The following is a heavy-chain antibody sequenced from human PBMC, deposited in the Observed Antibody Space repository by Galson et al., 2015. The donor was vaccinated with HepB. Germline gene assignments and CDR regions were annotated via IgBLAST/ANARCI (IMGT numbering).Heavy chain of an antibody. D-gene: IGHD3-9*01. J-gene: IGHJ4*02. Sequence: SVKVSCKASGYTFTSYYMHWVRQAPGQGLEWMGIINPSGGSTSYAQELQGRVTMTRDTSTSTVYMELSSLRSEDTAVYYCARDSAAVDILTGWIDYWGQGTLVTVSS. CDR1: GYTFTSYY. CDR3: ARDSAAVDILTGWIDY. CDR2: INPSGGST. V-gene: IGHV1-46*04.